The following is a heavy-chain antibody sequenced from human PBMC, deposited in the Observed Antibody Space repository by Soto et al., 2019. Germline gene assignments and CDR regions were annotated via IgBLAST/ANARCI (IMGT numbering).Heavy chain of an antibody. D-gene: IGHD1-7*01. CDR3: AKGFGNCWAFDY. V-gene: IGHV3-30*18. J-gene: IGHJ4*02. Sequence: PGRFMRVSWAAAGFSCRNYGRRWIRQAPSKGLERVAFISNDGSNKYYADSVKGRFTISRDNSKNTLYLQMNSLRAEYLAVYYGAKGFGNCWAFDYWGQGTLVTVSS. CDR1: GFSCRNYG. CDR2: ISNDGSNK.